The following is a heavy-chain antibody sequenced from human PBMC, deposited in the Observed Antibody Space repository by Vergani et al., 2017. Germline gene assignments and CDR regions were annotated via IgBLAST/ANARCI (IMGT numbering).Heavy chain of an antibody. D-gene: IGHD3-22*01. CDR2: ISSSSSYI. CDR3: ARSDTYYYDSSGYYDGFDY. J-gene: IGHJ4*02. Sequence: EVQLVESGGGLVKPGGSLRLSCAASGFTFSSYSMNWVRQAPGKGLEWVSSISSSSSYIYYADSVKGRFTISRDNAKNSRYLQMNSLRAEDTAVYYCARSDTYYYDSSGYYDGFDYWGQGTLVTVSS. V-gene: IGHV3-21*01. CDR1: GFTFSSYS.